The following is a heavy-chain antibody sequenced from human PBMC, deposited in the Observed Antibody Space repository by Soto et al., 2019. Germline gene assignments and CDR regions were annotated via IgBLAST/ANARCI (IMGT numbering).Heavy chain of an antibody. D-gene: IGHD6-19*01. CDR3: ARWEAVVGTFDY. V-gene: IGHV4-39*01. J-gene: IGHJ4*02. CDR2: IYYSGIT. Sequence: QLQLQESGPGLVRPSETLSFTCTVSGGSISSSSYYWSWIRKPPGTGLEGIGSIYYSGITYYNPSLMSRVTISVDTSMNQFSLRLSSVTAADTAVYYCARWEAVVGTFDYWGQGVLVTVSS. CDR1: GGSISSSSYY.